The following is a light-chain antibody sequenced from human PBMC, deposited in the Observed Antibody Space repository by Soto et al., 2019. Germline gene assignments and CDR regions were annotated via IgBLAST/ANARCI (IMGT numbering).Light chain of an antibody. Sequence: SSELTQPPSVSVAPGKTARITCGGTNIGDYSVHWYQQKPGQAPVLVIYYDNDRPSGIPERFSGSNSGNTATLTISRVEAEDEADYHCHVWDSSSDHVVFGGGTKVTVL. CDR2: YDN. CDR3: HVWDSSSDHVV. CDR1: NIGDYS. J-gene: IGLJ2*01. V-gene: IGLV3-21*04.